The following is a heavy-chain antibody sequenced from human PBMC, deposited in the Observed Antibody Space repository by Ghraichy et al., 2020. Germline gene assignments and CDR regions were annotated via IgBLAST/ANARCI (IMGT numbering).Heavy chain of an antibody. CDR1: GFIFDDYA. D-gene: IGHD2-15*01. CDR2: INWNSDTI. Sequence: SLRLSCAGSGFIFDDYAMYWVRQAPGKGLEWVAGINWNSDTIGYADSVRGRFTISRDNAKKSLYLQMNSLRADDTALYYCTKVGGDCTGGSCRYYYGMDVWGQGTTVTVS. V-gene: IGHV3-9*01. CDR3: TKVGGDCTGGSCRYYYGMDV. J-gene: IGHJ6*02.